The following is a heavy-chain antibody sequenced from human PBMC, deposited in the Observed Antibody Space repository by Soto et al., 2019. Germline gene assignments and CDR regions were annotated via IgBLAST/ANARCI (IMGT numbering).Heavy chain of an antibody. D-gene: IGHD2-15*01. CDR1: GYSFTSYD. CDR2: MNPNSGNT. J-gene: IGHJ3*02. Sequence: QVQMVQSGAEVKKPGASVKVSCRASGYSFTSYDVNWVRQATGQGLEWMGWMNPNSGNTAFAQKCQGRVTMTRDTPISTAYMERSGLRSEDTAVYYCARYPYTSYCSDGSCSYDAFDIWGQGTVVTVSS. V-gene: IGHV1-8*01. CDR3: ARYPYTSYCSDGSCSYDAFDI.